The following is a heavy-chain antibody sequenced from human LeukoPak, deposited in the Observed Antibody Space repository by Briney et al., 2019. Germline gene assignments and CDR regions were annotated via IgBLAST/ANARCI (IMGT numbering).Heavy chain of an antibody. CDR1: GFTFSSYS. J-gene: IGHJ6*03. CDR3: ARVLSAVVAATRGYYYYMDV. CDR2: ISSSSSYI. D-gene: IGHD2-15*01. V-gene: IGHV3-21*04. Sequence: GGSLRLSCAASGFTFSSYSMNWVRQAPGKGLEWVSSISSSSSYIYYADSVKGRFTISRDNAKNSLYLQMNSLRAEDTALYYCARVLSAVVAATRGYYYYMDVWGKGTTVTVSS.